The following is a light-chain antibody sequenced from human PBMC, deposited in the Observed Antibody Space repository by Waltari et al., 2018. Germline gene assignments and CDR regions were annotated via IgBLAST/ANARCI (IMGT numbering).Light chain of an antibody. Sequence: DIQMTQSPSTLSASVGERVTITCRASQSVSSWLAWYQQKPGKAPKLLLYKAASLESGVPSRFSGSGSGTEFTLTISSLQPDDFATYYCHQYSSYSWTFGQGTKVEIK. J-gene: IGKJ1*01. V-gene: IGKV1-5*03. CDR3: HQYSSYSWT. CDR2: KAA. CDR1: QSVSSW.